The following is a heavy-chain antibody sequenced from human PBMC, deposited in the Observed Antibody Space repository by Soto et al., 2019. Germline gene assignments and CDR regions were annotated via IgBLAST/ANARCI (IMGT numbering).Heavy chain of an antibody. CDR1: GFTFSGYA. V-gene: IGHV3-30-3*01. CDR3: ARDKAVAGPSRSYYYYYSMDV. Sequence: QVQLVESGGGVVQPGRSLRLSCAASGFTFSGYAMHWVRQAPGKGLEWVAVISNDETNKHYADSVKGRFTISRDNSKSTLFLQMTSLRAEDTAFYYCARDKAVAGPSRSYYYYYSMDVWGQGTTVTVSS. D-gene: IGHD6-19*01. J-gene: IGHJ6*02. CDR2: ISNDETNK.